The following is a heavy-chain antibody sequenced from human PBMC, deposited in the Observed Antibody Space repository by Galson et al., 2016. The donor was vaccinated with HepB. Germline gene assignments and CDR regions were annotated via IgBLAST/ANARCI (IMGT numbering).Heavy chain of an antibody. Sequence: ETLSLTCTVSGGSISSSSYYWGWIRQPPGKGLEWIGEIYHSGSTNYNPSLKSRVTISVDKSKNQFSLKLSSVTAADTAVYYCARSITMIVVVITNAFDIWGQGTMVTVSS. CDR2: IYHSGST. CDR1: GGSISSSSYY. CDR3: ARSITMIVVVITNAFDI. V-gene: IGHV4-39*07. J-gene: IGHJ3*02. D-gene: IGHD3-22*01.